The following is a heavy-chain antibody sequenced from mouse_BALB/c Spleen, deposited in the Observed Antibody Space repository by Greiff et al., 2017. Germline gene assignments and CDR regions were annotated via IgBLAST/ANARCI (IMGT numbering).Heavy chain of an antibody. CDR2: ISYSGST. CDR3: ARGSFYYYGSRYFDY. Sequence: EVQGVESGPGLVKPSQSLSLTCTVTGYSITSDYAWNWIRQFPGNKLEWMGYISYSGSTSYNPSLKSRISITRDTSKNQFFLQLNSVTTEDTATYYCARGSFYYYGSRYFDYWGQGTTLTVSS. V-gene: IGHV3-2*02. J-gene: IGHJ2*01. CDR1: GYSITSDYA. D-gene: IGHD1-1*01.